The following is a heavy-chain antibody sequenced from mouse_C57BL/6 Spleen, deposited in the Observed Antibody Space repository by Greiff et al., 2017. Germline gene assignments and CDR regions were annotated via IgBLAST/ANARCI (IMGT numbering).Heavy chain of an antibody. CDR2: IYPGSGST. V-gene: IGHV1-55*01. D-gene: IGHD1-1*01. J-gene: IGHJ4*01. CDR3: ARVFGSSYRGYAMGY. Sequence: QVQLQQPGAELVKPGASVKMSCKASGYTFTSYWITWVKQRPGQGLEWIGGIYPGSGSTNYNEKFKSKATLTVDTSSSTADMQLSSLTSEDAAVYYCARVFGSSYRGYAMGYWGQGTSVTGSS. CDR1: GYTFTSYW.